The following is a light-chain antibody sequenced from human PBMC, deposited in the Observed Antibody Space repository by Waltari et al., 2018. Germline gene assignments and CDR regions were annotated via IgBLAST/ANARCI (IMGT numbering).Light chain of an antibody. V-gene: IGKV3-15*01. J-gene: IGKJ5*01. CDR3: QQYYNWPRVT. CDR2: GAA. CDR1: QSVRDN. Sequence: DIVMTQSPATLSVSPGEGATLSCRASQSVRDNVAWYQHKAGQAPRLLIHGAATRATGIPARFSGSGSGTEFTLTITTLQSEDFAIYYCQQYYNWPRVTFGQGTRLEIK.